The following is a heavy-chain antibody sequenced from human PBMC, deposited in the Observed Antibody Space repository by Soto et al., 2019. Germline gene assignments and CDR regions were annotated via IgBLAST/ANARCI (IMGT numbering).Heavy chain of an antibody. CDR1: GGTFSSYA. V-gene: IGHV1-69*13. CDR2: IIPIFGTA. D-gene: IGHD5-12*01. CDR3: ARNHNRRWLQIGASAWRLGIDF. J-gene: IGHJ6*02. Sequence: SVKVSCKASGGTFSSYAISWVRQAPGQGLEWMGGIIPIFGTANYAQKFQGRVTITADESTSTAYIELSSLRSEDTAVHYCARNHNRRWLQIGASAWRLGIDFWGQGTTVTVSS.